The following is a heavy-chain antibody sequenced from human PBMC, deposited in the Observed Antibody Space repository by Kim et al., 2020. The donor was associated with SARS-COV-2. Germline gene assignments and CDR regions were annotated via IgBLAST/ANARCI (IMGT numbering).Heavy chain of an antibody. Sequence: ASVKVSCKASGYTFTSYGISWVRQAPGQGLEWMGWISAYNGNTNYAQKLQGRVTMTTDTSTSTAYMELRSLRSDDTAVYYCAKDLLEIAAAGLYYYYGMDVWGQGTTVTVSS. V-gene: IGHV1-18*04. CDR1: GYTFTSYG. CDR3: AKDLLEIAAAGLYYYYGMDV. CDR2: ISAYNGNT. D-gene: IGHD6-13*01. J-gene: IGHJ6*02.